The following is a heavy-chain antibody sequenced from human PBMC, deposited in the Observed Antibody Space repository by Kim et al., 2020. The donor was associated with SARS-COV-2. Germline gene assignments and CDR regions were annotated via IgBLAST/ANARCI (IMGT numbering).Heavy chain of an antibody. D-gene: IGHD1-26*01. CDR3: ARGVPSYGDAFDI. V-gene: IGHV4-59*01. CDR2: IYYSGST. J-gene: IGHJ3*02. CDR1: GGSISSYY. Sequence: SETLSLTCTVSGGSISSYYWSWIRQPPGKGLEWIGYIYYSGSTNYNPSLKSRVTISVDTSKNQFSLKLSSVTAADTAVYYCARGVPSYGDAFDIWGQGTMVTVSS.